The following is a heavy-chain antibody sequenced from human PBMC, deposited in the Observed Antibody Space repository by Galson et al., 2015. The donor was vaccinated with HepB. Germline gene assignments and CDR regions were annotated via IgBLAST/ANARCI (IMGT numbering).Heavy chain of an antibody. J-gene: IGHJ5*02. CDR1: GGTFSSYA. D-gene: IGHD2-15*01. Sequence: SVKVSCKASGGTFSSYAIGWVRQAPGQGLEWMGGIIPIFGTANYAQKFQGRVTITADESTSTAYMELSSLRSEDTAVYYCARGCSGGSCYSWFDPWGQGTLVTVSS. CDR3: ARGCSGGSCYSWFDP. CDR2: IIPIFGTA. V-gene: IGHV1-69*13.